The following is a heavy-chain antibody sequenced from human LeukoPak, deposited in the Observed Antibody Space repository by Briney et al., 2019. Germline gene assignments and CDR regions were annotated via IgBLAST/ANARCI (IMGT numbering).Heavy chain of an antibody. Sequence: SETLSLTCTVSGASITNFYWSWVRRTPGKGLEWIGYIYPSGTTNYNPSLQSRVTMSLDTSKNQLSLRLSSVTAADTAVYFCASLKVSVVLGAISYYMDVWGKGTTVTVSS. CDR3: ASLKVSVVLGAISYYMDV. J-gene: IGHJ6*03. CDR2: IYPSGTT. CDR1: GASITNFY. V-gene: IGHV4-4*09. D-gene: IGHD4/OR15-4a*01.